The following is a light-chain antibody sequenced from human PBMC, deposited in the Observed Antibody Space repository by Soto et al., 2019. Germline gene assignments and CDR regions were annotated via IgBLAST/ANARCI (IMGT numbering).Light chain of an antibody. CDR1: NTDLGVYGY. CDR3: FSKISGPVYA. V-gene: IGLV2-14*01. Sequence: QSALAQPASVSASFGQSITISCRGPNTDLGVYGYVSWYQHQPGKAPKLLIYDVNNRTSGISDRFSGSKSGDTASLTISGLQAEDEADYGCFSKISGPVYAFGTG. J-gene: IGLJ6*01. CDR2: DVN.